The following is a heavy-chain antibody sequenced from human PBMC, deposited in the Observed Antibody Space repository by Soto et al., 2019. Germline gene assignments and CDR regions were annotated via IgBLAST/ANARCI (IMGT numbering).Heavy chain of an antibody. Sequence: EVQLVESGGGLVQPGGSLRLSCAASGFTFSSYWLSWVRQAPGKGLEWVANIKQDGSEKYYVDSVKGRFTISRDNAKNSLSLQMNSLRAEDTAVYHCARDIAARTAGYWGRGTLVTVSS. CDR2: IKQDGSEK. CDR3: ARDIAARTAGY. J-gene: IGHJ4*02. CDR1: GFTFSSYW. D-gene: IGHD6-6*01. V-gene: IGHV3-7*01.